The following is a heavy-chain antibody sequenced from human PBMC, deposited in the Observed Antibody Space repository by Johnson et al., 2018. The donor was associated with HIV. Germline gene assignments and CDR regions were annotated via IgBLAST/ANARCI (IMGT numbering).Heavy chain of an antibody. CDR2: IYSGGST. CDR1: GFTVSSNY. D-gene: IGHD4-17*01. V-gene: IGHV3-66*01. Sequence: VQLVESGGGLVQPGGSLRLSCAASGFTVSSNYMSWVRQAPGKGLEWVSVIYSGGSTYYADSVKGRFTNSRDNSKNTLYLQMNSLRAEDTAVYYCARDVTKDAFDIWGQGTMVTVSS. CDR3: ARDVTKDAFDI. J-gene: IGHJ3*02.